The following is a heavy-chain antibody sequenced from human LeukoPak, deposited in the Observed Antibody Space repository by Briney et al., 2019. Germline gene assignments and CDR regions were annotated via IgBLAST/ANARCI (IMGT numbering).Heavy chain of an antibody. Sequence: GGSLRLSCAASGFTFSSYGMHWVRQAPGRGLEWVAFIRYDGSNKYYADSVKGRFTISRDNSKNTLYLQMNSLRAEDTAVYYCARGPSGYHNTGGQGTLVTVSS. V-gene: IGHV3-30*02. J-gene: IGHJ4*02. CDR1: GFTFSSYG. CDR2: IRYDGSNK. D-gene: IGHD5-12*01. CDR3: ARGPSGYHNT.